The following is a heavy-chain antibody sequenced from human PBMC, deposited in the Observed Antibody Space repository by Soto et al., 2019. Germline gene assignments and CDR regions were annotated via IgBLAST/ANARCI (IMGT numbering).Heavy chain of an antibody. CDR2: IWYDGSNK. V-gene: IGHV3-33*01. D-gene: IGHD2-21*02. J-gene: IGHJ6*02. Sequence: GGSLRLSCAASGFTFSSYGMHWVRQAPGKGLEWVAVIWYDGSNKYYADSVKGRFTISRDNSKNTLYLQMNSLRAEDTAVYYCVSLAVVTAIDPDYYYGMDVWGQGTTVTVSS. CDR3: VSLAVVTAIDPDYYYGMDV. CDR1: GFTFSSYG.